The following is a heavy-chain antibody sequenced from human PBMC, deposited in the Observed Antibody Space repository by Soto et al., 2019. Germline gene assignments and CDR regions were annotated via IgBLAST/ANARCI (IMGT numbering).Heavy chain of an antibody. D-gene: IGHD1-26*01. CDR1: GFTFSSFW. CDR3: ARDRYSGSFWFDP. CDR2: IKQDGSEA. Sequence: GGSLRLSCAASGFTFSSFWMHWVRQAPGKGLEWVANIKQDGSEAHYVDSVRGRFTISRDYGKNSLYLQMNNVRAEDTAVYYCARDRYSGSFWFDPWGQGILVTVSS. V-gene: IGHV3-7*01. J-gene: IGHJ5*02.